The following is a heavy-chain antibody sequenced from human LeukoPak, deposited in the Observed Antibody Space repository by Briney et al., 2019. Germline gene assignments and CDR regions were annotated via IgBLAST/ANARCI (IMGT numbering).Heavy chain of an antibody. V-gene: IGHV1-69*13. Sequence: ASVKVSCKASGGTFSSYAISWVRQAPGQGLEWMGGIIPIFGTANYAQKFQGRVTITADESTSTAYMELSSLRSEDTAVYYCARDRYRSSTSCYYYFDYWGQGTLVTVSS. CDR2: IIPIFGTA. D-gene: IGHD2-2*01. CDR3: ARDRYRSSTSCYYYFDY. J-gene: IGHJ4*02. CDR1: GGTFSSYA.